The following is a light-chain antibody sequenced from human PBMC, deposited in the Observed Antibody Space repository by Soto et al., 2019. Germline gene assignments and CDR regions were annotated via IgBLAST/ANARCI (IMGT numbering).Light chain of an antibody. Sequence: DIQMTQSPSTLSASVGDTVTGTCRASQSVSGWLAWYQQKPGEAPKLLIYDASALPRGVPSRFSGSGSGTKFTLTIASLLPDDFAVYYCQQYGNSPPVLYTFGQGTKLEIK. CDR3: QQYGNSPPVLYT. CDR2: DAS. V-gene: IGKV1-5*01. J-gene: IGKJ2*01. CDR1: QSVSGW.